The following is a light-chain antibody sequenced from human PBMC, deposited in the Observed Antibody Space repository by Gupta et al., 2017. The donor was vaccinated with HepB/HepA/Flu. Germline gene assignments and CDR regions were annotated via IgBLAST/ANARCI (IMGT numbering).Light chain of an antibody. CDR3: CSYAGSYTWV. CDR1: SSDVGGYNY. J-gene: IGLJ3*02. Sequence: SALTQPLSVSGSPGQSVTISCTGSSSDVGGYNYVSWYQQHPGKAPKLMIYDVSKRPSGVPDHFSGSKSGNTASLTISGLQAEDEADYYCCSYAGSYTWVFGGGNKLTVL. CDR2: DVS. V-gene: IGLV2-11*01.